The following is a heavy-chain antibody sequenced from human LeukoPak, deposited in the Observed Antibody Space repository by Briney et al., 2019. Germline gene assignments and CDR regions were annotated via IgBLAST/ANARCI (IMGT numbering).Heavy chain of an antibody. CDR2: INHSGNT. J-gene: IGHJ5*02. CDR3: ARQDYYDSSGHNWFDP. Sequence: SETLSLTCAVYGRSFSGYFWSWIRQPPGKGLEWIGEINHSGNTNYNPSLKSRVTILVDTSKNQFSLKLSSVTAADTAIYYCARQDYYDSSGHNWFDPWGQGTLVTVSS. D-gene: IGHD3-22*01. V-gene: IGHV4-34*01. CDR1: GRSFSGYF.